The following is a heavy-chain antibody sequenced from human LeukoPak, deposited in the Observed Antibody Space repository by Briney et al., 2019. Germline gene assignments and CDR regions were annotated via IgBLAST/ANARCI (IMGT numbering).Heavy chain of an antibody. J-gene: IGHJ2*01. CDR1: GFPFSSYG. V-gene: IGHV3-23*01. D-gene: IGHD2-8*01. CDR2: ISGSGGST. Sequence: RGSLRLSCAASGFPFSSYGMSWVRQAPGKGLEWVSAISGSGGSTYYADSVKGRFTISRDNSKNTLYLQMNSLRAEDTAVYYCARDNELDLWGRGTLVTVSS. CDR3: ARDNELDL.